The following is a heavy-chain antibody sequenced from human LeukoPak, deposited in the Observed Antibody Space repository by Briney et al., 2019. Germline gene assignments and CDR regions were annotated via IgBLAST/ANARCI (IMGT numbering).Heavy chain of an antibody. Sequence: PTGGSLRLSCAASGFTFSSYAMSWVRQAPGKGLEWVSAISHTGSDTYYADSVKDRFSISRDNYKNTLYLQMNSLRAEDTALYYCAKRFYGSGSFYGDWGRGTLVTVSS. J-gene: IGHJ4*02. CDR1: GFTFSSYA. D-gene: IGHD3-10*01. V-gene: IGHV3-23*01. CDR2: ISHTGSDT. CDR3: AKRFYGSGSFYGD.